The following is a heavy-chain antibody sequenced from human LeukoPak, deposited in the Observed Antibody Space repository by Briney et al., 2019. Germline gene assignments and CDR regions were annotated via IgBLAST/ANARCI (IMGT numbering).Heavy chain of an antibody. V-gene: IGHV4-34*01. D-gene: IGHD5-18*01. CDR2: INHSGST. J-gene: IGHJ6*03. Sequence: PSETLSLTCAVSGGSFSGYYWSWIRQPPGKGLEWIGEINHSGSTNYNPSLKSRVTISVDTSKNQFSLKLSSVTAADTAVYYCAREVDTAPLGYYYYYYMDVWGKGTTVTVSS. CDR3: AREVDTAPLGYYYYYYMDV. CDR1: GGSFSGYY.